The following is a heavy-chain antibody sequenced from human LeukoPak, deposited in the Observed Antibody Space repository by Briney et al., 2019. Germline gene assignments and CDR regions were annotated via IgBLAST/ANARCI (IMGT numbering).Heavy chain of an antibody. J-gene: IGHJ4*02. CDR3: ATEYYGAYNF. D-gene: IGHD4-17*01. Sequence: GGSLRLSCSASGFXFNNAWISWVRQAPGKGQEWVGRIKSKGDGGTTDYAAPVKGRFTISRDDSKNTLYLQMNSLKTEDTAVYFCATEYYGAYNFWGQGTLVTVSS. CDR2: IKSKGDGGTT. CDR1: GFXFNNAW. V-gene: IGHV3-15*01.